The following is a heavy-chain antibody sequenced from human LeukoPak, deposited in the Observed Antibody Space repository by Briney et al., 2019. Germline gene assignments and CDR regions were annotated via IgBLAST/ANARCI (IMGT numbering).Heavy chain of an antibody. J-gene: IGHJ6*03. CDR2: INPNSGGT. CDR3: AAGYSSSWYVFDYYYMDV. D-gene: IGHD6-13*01. V-gene: IGHV1-2*02. Sequence: GASVKVSCKASGYTFTGYYMHWVRQAPGQGLEWMGWINPNSGGTNYAQKFQGRVTMTRDTSISTAYMELSRLRSDDTAVYYCAAGYSSSWYVFDYYYMDVWGKGTTVTVSS. CDR1: GYTFTGYY.